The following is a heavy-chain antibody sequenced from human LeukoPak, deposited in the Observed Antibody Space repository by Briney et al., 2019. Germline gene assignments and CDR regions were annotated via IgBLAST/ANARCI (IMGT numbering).Heavy chain of an antibody. CDR1: GGSFSGYY. CDR3: ARRRVNCSGGSCYGFAFDY. J-gene: IGHJ4*02. Sequence: SETLSLTCAVYGGSFSGYYWSWIRQPPGKGLEWIGSIYYSGSTYYNPSLKSRVTISVDTSKNQFSLKLSSVTAADTAVYYCARRRVNCSGGSCYGFAFDYWGQGTLVTVSS. CDR2: IYYSGST. D-gene: IGHD2-15*01. V-gene: IGHV4-34*01.